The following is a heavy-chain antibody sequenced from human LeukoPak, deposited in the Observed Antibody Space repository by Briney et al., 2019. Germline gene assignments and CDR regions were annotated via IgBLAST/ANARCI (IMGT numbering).Heavy chain of an antibody. CDR1: GFTFSSYS. CDR3: ATLAAAGQEGLWDY. D-gene: IGHD6-13*01. Sequence: GGSLRLSCAASGFTFSSYSMNWVRQAPGKGLEWVSSISSSSSYIYYADSVKGRFTISRDNAKNSLYLQMNSLRAEDTAVYYCATLAAAGQEGLWDYWGQGTLVTVSS. CDR2: ISSSSSYI. J-gene: IGHJ4*02. V-gene: IGHV3-21*01.